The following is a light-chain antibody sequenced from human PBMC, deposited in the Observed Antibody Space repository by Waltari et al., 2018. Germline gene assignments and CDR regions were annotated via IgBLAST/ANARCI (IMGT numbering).Light chain of an antibody. CDR3: SSYTTDSTWV. Sequence: QSALTQPASVSGSPGQSITISCSGTSSDVGGLKDVAWYQQNPGKAPKLMISKANKRLPGVSNRFSGSKSVHTASLTISGLQAEDEADYYCSSYTTDSTWVFGGGTKLTVL. CDR1: SSDVGGLKD. J-gene: IGLJ3*02. V-gene: IGLV2-14*01. CDR2: KAN.